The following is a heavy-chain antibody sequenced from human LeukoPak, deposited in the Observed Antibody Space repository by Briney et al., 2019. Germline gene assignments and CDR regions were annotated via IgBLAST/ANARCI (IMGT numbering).Heavy chain of an antibody. CDR1: GFSLSRNA. D-gene: IGHD2-2*01. J-gene: IGHJ4*02. CDR2: ISLNGDST. V-gene: IGHV3-23*01. CDR3: AKEEVPNDY. Sequence: GGSLRLSCAVSGFSLSRNAMCWVRQAPGKGLEWVSAISLNGDSTYYADSVQGRFTISRDTSKNTLFLQMDALRVEDTATYYCAKEEVPNDYWGQGTLVTVSS.